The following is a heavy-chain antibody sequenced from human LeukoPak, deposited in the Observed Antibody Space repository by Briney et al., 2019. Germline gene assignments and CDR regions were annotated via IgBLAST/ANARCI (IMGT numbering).Heavy chain of an antibody. Sequence: SVKVSCKASGGTFSSYAISWVRQAPGQGLEWMGGIIPIFGTANYAQKFQGRVTITADKSTSTAYMELSSLRSEDTAVYYCARDLGSRDGYNPPNLFDDWGQGTLVTVSS. V-gene: IGHV1-69*06. CDR1: GGTFSSYA. D-gene: IGHD5-24*01. CDR3: ARDLGSRDGYNPPNLFDD. CDR2: IIPIFGTA. J-gene: IGHJ4*02.